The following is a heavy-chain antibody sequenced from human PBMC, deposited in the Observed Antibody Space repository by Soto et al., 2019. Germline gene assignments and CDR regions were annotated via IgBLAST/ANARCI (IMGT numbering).Heavy chain of an antibody. J-gene: IGHJ6*03. CDR3: VKYTVAEFYYYDYSLDV. CDR1: GYTFTSYG. CDR2: ISAYNGNT. D-gene: IGHD3-16*01. V-gene: IGHV1-18*01. Sequence: QVQLVQSGAEVKKPGASVKVSCKASGYTFTSYGISWVRQAPGQGLEWMGWISAYNGNTNYAQKLQGRVTMTTDTSTSKASMELTRLRSDDTAVYDGVKYTVAEFYYYDYSLDVWGKGTTVTVSS.